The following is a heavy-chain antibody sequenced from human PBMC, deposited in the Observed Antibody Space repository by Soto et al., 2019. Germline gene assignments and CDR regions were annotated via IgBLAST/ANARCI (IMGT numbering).Heavy chain of an antibody. J-gene: IGHJ3*02. CDR1: GLPFGDYA. Sequence: EVQLLESGGGLVQPGGHLRLPCAAPGLPFGDYAWTWSRRPQGRGREWAYSLSGSGSSTYYADSVKGRFTISRDNSKDMLHLQMHSLRAEDTAVYYCAKDARILDYGFWSGGNDAFDIWGQGTKVTVSS. D-gene: IGHD3-3*01. CDR2: LSGSGSST. V-gene: IGHV3-23*01. CDR3: AKDARILDYGFWSGGNDAFDI.